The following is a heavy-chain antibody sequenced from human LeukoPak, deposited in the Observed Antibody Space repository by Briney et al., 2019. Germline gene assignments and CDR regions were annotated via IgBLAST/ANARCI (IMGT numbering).Heavy chain of an antibody. V-gene: IGHV1-69*13. Sequence: ASVKVSCKASGGTFSSYAISWVRQAPGQGLEWMGGIIPIFGTANYAQKFQGRVTITADESTSTAYMELSSLRSEDTAVYYCARDLAVTTLVGGGAFDIWGQGTMVTVSS. CDR3: ARDLAVTTLVGGGAFDI. J-gene: IGHJ3*02. CDR2: IIPIFGTA. CDR1: GGTFSSYA. D-gene: IGHD4-23*01.